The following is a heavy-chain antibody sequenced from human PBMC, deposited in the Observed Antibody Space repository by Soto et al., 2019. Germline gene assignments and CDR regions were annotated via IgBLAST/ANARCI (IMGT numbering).Heavy chain of an antibody. J-gene: IGHJ4*02. V-gene: IGHV3-33*01. CDR1: GFTFSSYG. D-gene: IGHD3-3*01. CDR2: IWYDGSNK. Sequence: PGGSLRLSCAASGFTFSSYGMHWVRQAPGKGLEWVAVIWYDGSNKYYADSVKGRFTISRDNSKNTLYLQMNSLRAEDTAVYYCARDYSAIFGVAPTFDYWGQGTLVTVSS. CDR3: ARDYSAIFGVAPTFDY.